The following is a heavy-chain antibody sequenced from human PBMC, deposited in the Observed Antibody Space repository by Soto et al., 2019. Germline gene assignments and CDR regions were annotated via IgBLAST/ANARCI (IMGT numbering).Heavy chain of an antibody. CDR3: ARASRRITMIVVVIDAMDV. V-gene: IGHV4-30-4*01. CDR1: GGSISSGDYY. D-gene: IGHD3-22*01. CDR2: IYYSGST. Sequence: QVQLQESGPGLVKPSQTLSLTCTVSGGSISSGDYYWSWIRQPPGKGLEWIGYIYYSGSTYYNPSLKSRVTISVDTSKNQFSLKLSSVTAADTAMYYCARASRRITMIVVVIDAMDVWGQGTTVTVSS. J-gene: IGHJ6*02.